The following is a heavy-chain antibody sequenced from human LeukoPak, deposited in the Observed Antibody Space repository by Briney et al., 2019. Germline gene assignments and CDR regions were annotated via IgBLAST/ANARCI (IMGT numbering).Heavy chain of an antibody. CDR2: MYYSWNT. J-gene: IGHJ5*02. CDR1: RGSISNFY. D-gene: IGHD5-12*01. V-gene: IGHV4-59*01. CDR3: ARPSGYVPWFDP. Sequence: SETLSLTCTVSRGSISNFYWSWIRQTPGKGLDWIAYMYYSWNTNYNPSLMSRVPISVDTSKNQFSLKLRSVTAADTAVYYCARPSGYVPWFDPWGQGTLVTVSS.